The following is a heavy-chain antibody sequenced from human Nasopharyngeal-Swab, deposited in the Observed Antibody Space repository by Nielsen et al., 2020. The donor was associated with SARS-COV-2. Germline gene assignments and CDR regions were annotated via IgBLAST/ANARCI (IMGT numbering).Heavy chain of an antibody. Sequence: SETLSLTCTASAPPTPPSTSYPASIRPPPAKGLEWIGTLYYRGSTYQNPSLKSRVPISVDTSKNQFSLDLSSVTAADTAVYYCVRHKLVGNNPDWFDPWGQGTLVTVSS. CDR1: APPTPPSTSY. J-gene: IGHJ5*02. CDR3: VRHKLVGNNPDWFDP. V-gene: IGHV4-39*01. CDR2: LYYRGST. D-gene: IGHD1-26*01.